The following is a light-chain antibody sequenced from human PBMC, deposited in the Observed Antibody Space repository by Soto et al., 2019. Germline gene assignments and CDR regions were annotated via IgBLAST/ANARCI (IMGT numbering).Light chain of an antibody. CDR1: QSVSSSY. V-gene: IGKV3-20*01. Sequence: EIVLTQSPGTLSLSPGERATLSCRASQSVSSSYLAWYQQKPGQAPRRLIYGASSRATGIPGRFSGSGSGTDVTLTISRLEPEDFSVYYCQQYGSSPPWTFRQWTKVQIK. CDR3: QQYGSSPPWT. J-gene: IGKJ1*01. CDR2: GAS.